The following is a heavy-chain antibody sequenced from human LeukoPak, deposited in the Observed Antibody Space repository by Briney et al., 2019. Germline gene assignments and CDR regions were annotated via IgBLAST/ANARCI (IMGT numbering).Heavy chain of an antibody. CDR2: IYSGGST. V-gene: IGHV3-53*04. Sequence: GGSLRLSCTASGFVFDEHGMTWVRQVPGKGLEWVSVIYSGGSTYYADSVKGRFTISRHNSKNTLYLQMNSLRAEDTAVYYCAREESSGWYYFDYWGQGTLVTVSS. D-gene: IGHD6-19*01. J-gene: IGHJ4*02. CDR3: AREESSGWYYFDY. CDR1: GFVFDEHG.